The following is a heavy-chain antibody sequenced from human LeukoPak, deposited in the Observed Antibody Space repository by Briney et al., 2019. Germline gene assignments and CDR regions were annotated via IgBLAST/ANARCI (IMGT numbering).Heavy chain of an antibody. CDR1: GFTFSSYS. D-gene: IGHD3-10*01. CDR2: ISSSSSTI. J-gene: IGHJ5*02. Sequence: GGSLRLSCAASGFTFSSYSMNWVRQAPGRGLEWVSYISSSSSTIYYADSVKGRFTISRDNAKNSLYLQMNSLRAEDTAVYYCARVPYGSGSHFNWFDPWGQGTLVTVSS. CDR3: ARVPYGSGSHFNWFDP. V-gene: IGHV3-48*04.